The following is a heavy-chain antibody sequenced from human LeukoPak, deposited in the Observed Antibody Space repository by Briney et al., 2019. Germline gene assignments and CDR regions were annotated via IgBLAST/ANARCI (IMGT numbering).Heavy chain of an antibody. J-gene: IGHJ5*02. D-gene: IGHD5-18*01. Sequence: PGGSLRLSCAASGFTFSSYGMSWVRQAPGKGLEWVSAIGGRDGSTYYADSVKGRFTISRDNSKNTLYVQMNSLRAEDTAVYYCAKGGYSYAINWFDPWGQGTLVTVSS. V-gene: IGHV3-23*01. CDR3: AKGGYSYAINWFDP. CDR1: GFTFSSYG. CDR2: IGGRDGST.